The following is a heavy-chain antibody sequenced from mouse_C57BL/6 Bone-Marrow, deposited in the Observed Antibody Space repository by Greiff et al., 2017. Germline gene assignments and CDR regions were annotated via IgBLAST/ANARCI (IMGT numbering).Heavy chain of an antibody. CDR3: AIYGFFDY. CDR1: GYTFTSYW. V-gene: IGHV1-64*01. CDR2: IHPNSGST. J-gene: IGHJ2*01. Sequence: VQLQQPGAELVKPGASVKLSCKASGYTFTSYWMHWVNQRPGQGLEWIGIIHPNSGSTNYNEKFKSKSTLTVDNSSSTAYMQLSSLTSEDSAVYYCAIYGFFDYWGQGTTLTVSS. D-gene: IGHD2-2*01.